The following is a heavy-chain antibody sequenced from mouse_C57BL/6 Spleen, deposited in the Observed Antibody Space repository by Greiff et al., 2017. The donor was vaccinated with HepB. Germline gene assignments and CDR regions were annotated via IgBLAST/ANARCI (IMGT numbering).Heavy chain of an antibody. CDR1: GYTFTDYY. Sequence: VQLQQSGPVLVKPGASVKMSCKASGYTFTDYYMNWVKQSHGKSLEWIGVINPYNGGTSYNQKFKGKATLTVDKSSSTAYMELNSLTSEDSAVYYCARDYGSGRAMDYWGQGTSVTVSS. J-gene: IGHJ4*01. V-gene: IGHV1-19*01. CDR3: ARDYGSGRAMDY. CDR2: INPYNGGT. D-gene: IGHD1-1*01.